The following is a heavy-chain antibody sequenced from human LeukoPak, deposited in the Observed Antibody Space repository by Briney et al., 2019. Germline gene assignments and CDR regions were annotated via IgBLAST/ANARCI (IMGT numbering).Heavy chain of an antibody. Sequence: SETLSLTCTFSGNSISSYYWSWIRQPPGKGLEWIGYIYYTGSTKYNPSLKSRVTISVDTSKNQFSLKLSSVTAADTAVYYCARESSGESYFDYWGQGTLVTVSS. CDR1: GNSISSYY. CDR2: IYYTGST. CDR3: ARESSGESYFDY. D-gene: IGHD2-21*01. J-gene: IGHJ4*02. V-gene: IGHV4-59*01.